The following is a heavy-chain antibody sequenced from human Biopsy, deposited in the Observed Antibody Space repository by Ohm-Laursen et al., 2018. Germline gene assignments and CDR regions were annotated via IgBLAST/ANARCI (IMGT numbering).Heavy chain of an antibody. CDR1: GGSIKSYY. Sequence: GTLSLICTVSGGSIKSYYWNWIRQSPGKGLEWIGFIYYTGHTNYNTSLKSRTTISVDTSKNQFSLKVISVTTADTAVYYCARLTGDPSYWGQGILVTVSS. J-gene: IGHJ4*02. CDR2: IYYTGHT. CDR3: ARLTGDPSY. D-gene: IGHD7-27*01. V-gene: IGHV4-59*01.